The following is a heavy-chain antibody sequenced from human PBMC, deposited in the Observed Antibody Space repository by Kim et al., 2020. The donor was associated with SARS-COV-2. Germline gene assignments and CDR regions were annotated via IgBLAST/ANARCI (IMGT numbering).Heavy chain of an antibody. V-gene: IGHV1-69*13. CDR2: ITPIFDTA. CDR3: ASPRDMYGFPSLDY. Sequence: SVKVSCKASGGTFRTQDINWVRQAPGQGLEWMGGITPIFDTANYAKKFQGRVTITADESTRTAYMEMIRLRSEDTAVYYCASPRDMYGFPSLDYWGQGT. D-gene: IGHD2-8*01. J-gene: IGHJ4*02. CDR1: GGTFRTQD.